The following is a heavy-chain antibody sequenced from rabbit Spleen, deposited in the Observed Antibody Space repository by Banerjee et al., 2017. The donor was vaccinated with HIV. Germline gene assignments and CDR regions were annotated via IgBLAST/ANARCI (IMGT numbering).Heavy chain of an antibody. J-gene: IGHJ4*01. CDR3: ARDLVTAIGWNFAL. CDR2: INIATGKS. V-gene: IGHV1S40*01. D-gene: IGHD7-1*01. Sequence: QSLEESGGDLVKPGASLTLTCTASGFSFSDKDVMCWVRQAPGKGLEWITCINIATGKSVYASWVSGRFIMSRTSSTTVTLQMTSLTAADTATYFCARDLVTAIGWNFALWGQGTLVTVS. CDR1: GFSFSDKDV.